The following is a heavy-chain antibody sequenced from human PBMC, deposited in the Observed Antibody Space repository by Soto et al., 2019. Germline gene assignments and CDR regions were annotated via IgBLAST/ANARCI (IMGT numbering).Heavy chain of an antibody. V-gene: IGHV3-72*01. J-gene: IGHJ4*02. CDR3: AREHRRGYYYY. D-gene: IGHD3-22*01. CDR2: TRNKANSYTT. Sequence: GGSLRLSCAASGFTFSDHYMDWVRQAPGKGLEWVGRTRNKANSYTTEYAASVKGRFTISRDDSKNSLYLQMNSLKTEDTAVYYCAREHRRGYYYYSGQGTPVPVSS. CDR1: GFTFSDHY.